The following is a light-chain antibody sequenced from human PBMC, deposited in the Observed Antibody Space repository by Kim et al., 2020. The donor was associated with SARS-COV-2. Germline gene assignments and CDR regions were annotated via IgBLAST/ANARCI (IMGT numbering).Light chain of an antibody. V-gene: IGKV1-17*03. Sequence: SASLGDKVTITCRASQGIRSFLAWFQQKPGKVPKRLIYDASTVQSGVPSRFSGSGSGTEFTLTITRLQPEDCATYFCLQQKTFPYTFGQGTKLEI. CDR3: LQQKTFPYT. J-gene: IGKJ2*01. CDR1: QGIRSF. CDR2: DAS.